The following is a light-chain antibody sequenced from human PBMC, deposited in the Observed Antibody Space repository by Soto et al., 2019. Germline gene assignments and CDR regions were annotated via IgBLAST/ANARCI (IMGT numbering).Light chain of an antibody. CDR1: SGHSTYA. CDR3: QTCFTCIHLV. J-gene: IGLJ3*02. V-gene: IGLV4-69*01. CDR2: LNSDGRH. Sequence: QPVLTQSPSASASLGASVKLTCTLSSGHSTYAIAWHQQQPEKGPRYLMKLNSDGRHSKGDGIPDRFSGSSSGAERFLPISILQSEDEAAYYCQTCFTCIHLVFGGGTKLTVL.